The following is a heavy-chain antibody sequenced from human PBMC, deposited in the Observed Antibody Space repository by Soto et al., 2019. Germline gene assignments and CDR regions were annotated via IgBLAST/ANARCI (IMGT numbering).Heavy chain of an antibody. CDR3: ARTYYYDSSGYDDAFDI. CDR1: GFTFSSYW. Sequence: EVQLVESGGGLVQPGGSLRLSCAASGFTFSSYWMSWVRQAPGKGLEWVANIKQDGSEKYYVDSVKGRFTISRDNAKNSLYLQMNSLRAEDTAVYYCARTYYYDSSGYDDAFDIWGQGTMVTVSS. J-gene: IGHJ3*02. D-gene: IGHD3-22*01. CDR2: IKQDGSEK. V-gene: IGHV3-7*03.